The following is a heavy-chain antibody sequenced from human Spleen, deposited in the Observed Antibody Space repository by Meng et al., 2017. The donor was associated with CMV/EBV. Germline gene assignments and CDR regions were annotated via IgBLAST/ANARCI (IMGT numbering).Heavy chain of an antibody. CDR3: AREPEKFRELFYFDL. V-gene: IGHV3-30*02. J-gene: IGHJ5*02. CDR2: IRFGGDNK. CDR1: GFTFSSYG. Sequence: LSLTCVASGFTFSSYGMHWVRQAPGKGLEWMTFIRFGGDNKYYEDSVKGRFTISRDNSRNTLYLQMNSLRPEDTAVYYCAREPEKFRELFYFDLWGQGALVTVSS. D-gene: IGHD3-10*01.